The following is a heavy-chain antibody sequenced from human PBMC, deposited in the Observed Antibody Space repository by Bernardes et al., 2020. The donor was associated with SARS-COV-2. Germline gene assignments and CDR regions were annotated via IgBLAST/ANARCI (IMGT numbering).Heavy chain of an antibody. J-gene: IGHJ2*01. CDR3: ARDQKYSSTWFFDL. CDR2: MNPSSGIT. V-gene: IGHV1-8*01. D-gene: IGHD6-13*01. CDR1: GYTFTRHD. Sequence: ASVKVSCKASGYTFTRHDINWVRQAAGQGLEWMGWMNPSSGITGYPQKFQGRVTMTRDNAKKSLYLQMNSLGADDTAVYYCARDQKYSSTWFFDLWGRGTLVTVSS.